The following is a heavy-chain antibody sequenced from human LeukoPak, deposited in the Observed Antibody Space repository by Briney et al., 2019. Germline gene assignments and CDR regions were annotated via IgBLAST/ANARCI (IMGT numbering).Heavy chain of an antibody. CDR3: ARGGGSRTAMVDY. J-gene: IGHJ4*02. Sequence: ASVKVSCEASGYTFTGYYMHWVRQAPGQGLEWMGWINPNSGGTNYAQKFQGWVTMTRDTSISTAYMELSRLRSDDTAVHYCARGGGSRTAMVDYWGQGTLVTVSS. CDR1: GYTFTGYY. V-gene: IGHV1-2*04. D-gene: IGHD5-18*01. CDR2: INPNSGGT.